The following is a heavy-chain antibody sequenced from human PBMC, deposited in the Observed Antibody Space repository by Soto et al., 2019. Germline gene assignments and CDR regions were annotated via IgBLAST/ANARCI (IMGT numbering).Heavy chain of an antibody. J-gene: IGHJ4*02. CDR1: GGSFSGYY. D-gene: IGHD5-18*01. CDR3: ARGRGYSYGWYSGYDTSYYFDY. CDR2: INHSGST. V-gene: IGHV4-34*01. Sequence: SETLSLTCAVYGGSFSGYYWSWIRQPPGKGLEWIGEINHSGSTNYNPSLKSRVTISVDTSKNQFSVKLSSVTAADTAVYYCARGRGYSYGWYSGYDTSYYFDYWGQGTLVTVSS.